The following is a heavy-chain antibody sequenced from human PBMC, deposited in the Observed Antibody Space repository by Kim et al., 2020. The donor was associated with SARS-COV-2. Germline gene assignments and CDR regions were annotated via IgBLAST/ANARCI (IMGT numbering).Heavy chain of an antibody. J-gene: IGHJ4*02. V-gene: IGHV3-23*01. CDR2: ISGSGVST. CDR1: GFTFSSYA. Sequence: GGSLRLSCAASGFTFSSYALSWVRQAPGKGLEWVSAISGSGVSTYYADSVKGRFTISRDNTKNTLYLQMNSLRAEDTAVYYCAKDQSGSYSYDYWGQGPLVTVSS. CDR3: AKDQSGSYSYDY. D-gene: IGHD1-26*01.